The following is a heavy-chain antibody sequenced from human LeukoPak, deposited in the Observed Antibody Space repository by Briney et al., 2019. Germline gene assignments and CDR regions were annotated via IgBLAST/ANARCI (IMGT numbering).Heavy chain of an antibody. Sequence: KPSETLSLTCAVYGGSFSGYYWSWIRQPPGKGLEWIGEINHSGSTNYNPSLKSRVTISVDTSKNQFSLKLSSVTAADTAVYYCARGKLVKIAARPPRVWYFDLWGRGTLVTVSS. D-gene: IGHD6-6*01. CDR2: INHSGST. CDR1: GGSFSGYY. J-gene: IGHJ2*01. V-gene: IGHV4-34*01. CDR3: ARGKLVKIAARPPRVWYFDL.